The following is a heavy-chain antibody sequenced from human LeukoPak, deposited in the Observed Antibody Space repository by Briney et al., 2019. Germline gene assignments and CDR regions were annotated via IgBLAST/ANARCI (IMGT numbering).Heavy chain of an antibody. CDR3: ATDVYSNV. Sequence: PGGSLSLSCATSGLTFSNAWVSWVRQAPGKGLEWVGRIKSKADGGTTDYAAPVKDRFTISRHDSKDTLYLQMSSLKTEDTAFYHCATDVYSNVWGQGTLVTVSS. CDR1: GLTFSNAW. J-gene: IGHJ4*02. D-gene: IGHD6-13*01. V-gene: IGHV3-15*01. CDR2: IKSKADGGTT.